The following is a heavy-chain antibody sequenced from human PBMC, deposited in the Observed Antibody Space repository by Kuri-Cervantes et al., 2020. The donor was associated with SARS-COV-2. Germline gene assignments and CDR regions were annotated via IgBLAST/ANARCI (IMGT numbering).Heavy chain of an antibody. CDR2: FDPEDGET. V-gene: IGHV1-24*01. J-gene: IGHJ6*03. Sequence: ASVKVSCKVSGYTLTELSMHWVRQAPGKGLEWMGGFDPEDGETIYAQKFQGRVTMTEDTSTDTAYMELSSLRSEDTAVYYCARLGYCSGGSFYDYYYYMDVWGKGTTVTVSS. CDR3: ARLGYCSGGSFYDYYYYMDV. CDR1: GYTLTELS. D-gene: IGHD2-15*01.